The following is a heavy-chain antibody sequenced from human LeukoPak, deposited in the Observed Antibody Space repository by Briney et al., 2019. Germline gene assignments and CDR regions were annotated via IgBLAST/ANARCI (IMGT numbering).Heavy chain of an antibody. V-gene: IGHV3-30*02. D-gene: IGHD1-14*01. CDR1: GFTVSSNY. CDR2: LHNDETEI. Sequence: PGGSLRLSCAASGFTVSSNYMSWVRQAPGKGLEWVAFLHNDETEIYYADSVKGRFTISRDNSKNTLYLQMSSLRDEDTAVYYCVKDTGRGDFWGQGTQVTVSS. J-gene: IGHJ4*02. CDR3: VKDTGRGDF.